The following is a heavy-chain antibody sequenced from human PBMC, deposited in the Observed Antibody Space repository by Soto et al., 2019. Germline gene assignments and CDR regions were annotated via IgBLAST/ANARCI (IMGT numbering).Heavy chain of an antibody. V-gene: IGHV1-18*01. J-gene: IGHJ4*02. CDR2: ISAYNDNT. D-gene: IGHD3-10*01. CDR1: GYTFTSYG. CDR3: ARGVTIVRGVIITFDY. Sequence: QVQLVQSGAEVKKPGASVKVSCKASGYTFTSYGISWVRQAPGQGLEWMGWISAYNDNTNYAQKLQGRVTMTTDTSASTAYMELRSQRSDDTAVYYCARGVTIVRGVIITFDYWGQGTLVTVSS.